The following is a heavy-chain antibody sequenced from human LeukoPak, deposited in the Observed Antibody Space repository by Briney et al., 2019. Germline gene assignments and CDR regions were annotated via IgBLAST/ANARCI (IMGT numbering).Heavy chain of an antibody. V-gene: IGHV4-34*01. D-gene: IGHD3-10*01. CDR3: ARAPLYYYGSGSVYYYGMDV. J-gene: IGHJ6*04. CDR1: GGSFSGYY. Sequence: PSETLSLTCAVYGGSFSGYYWSWIRQPPGKGLEWIGEINHSGSTNYNPSLKSRVTRSVDTSKNQFSLKLSSVTAADTAVYYCARAPLYYYGSGSVYYYGMDVWGKGTTVTVSS. CDR2: INHSGST.